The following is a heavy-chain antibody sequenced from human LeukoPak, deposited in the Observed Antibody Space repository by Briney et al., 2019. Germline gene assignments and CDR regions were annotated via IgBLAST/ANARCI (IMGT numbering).Heavy chain of an antibody. Sequence: GGSLRLSCAASGFTFSSYWMHWVRQPPGKGVVCVSRINSAGSSTDYADSVKGRFTISRDNAKNTLYLQMNSLRAEDMAVYYCVRGSNDWIGMDVWGQGTTVTVSS. CDR2: INSAGSST. J-gene: IGHJ6*02. CDR3: VRGSNDWIGMDV. CDR1: GFTFSSYW. V-gene: IGHV3-74*01. D-gene: IGHD3-9*01.